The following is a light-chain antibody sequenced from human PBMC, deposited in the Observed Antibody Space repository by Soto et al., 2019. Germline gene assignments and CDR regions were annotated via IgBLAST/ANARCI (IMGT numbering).Light chain of an antibody. J-gene: IGLJ1*01. CDR1: SSNIGAGYD. V-gene: IGLV1-40*01. CDR2: GNT. Sequence: QSVLTQPPSVSGAPGQRVTISCTGSSSNIGAGYDVHWYQQLPGTAPKLLIYGNTNRPSGVPDRFSGSTSGTAASLAITGLRAEDEGDYYCQSYDSSLSSFVFGTGTKLTVL. CDR3: QSYDSSLSSFV.